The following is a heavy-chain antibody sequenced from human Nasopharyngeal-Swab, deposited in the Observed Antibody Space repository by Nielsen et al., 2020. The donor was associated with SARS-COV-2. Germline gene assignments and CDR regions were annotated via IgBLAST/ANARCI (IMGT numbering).Heavy chain of an antibody. CDR1: GSTFSNYW. Sequence: GESLKISRAASGSTFSNYWMNWVRQAPGRELEWVAKINPDGRHISYADFVKGRFAISRDNVRKSVFLQMDYLRVEDTAVYYCATDLSWRFDYWGQGALVTVSS. D-gene: IGHD3-3*01. V-gene: IGHV3-7*01. J-gene: IGHJ4*02. CDR3: ATDLSWRFDY. CDR2: INPDGRHI.